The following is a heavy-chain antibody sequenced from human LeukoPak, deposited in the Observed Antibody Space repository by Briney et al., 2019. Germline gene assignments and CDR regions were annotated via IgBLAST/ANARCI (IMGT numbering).Heavy chain of an antibody. J-gene: IGHJ2*01. CDR3: ARGVVVVVAATRSYWYFDL. Sequence: SETLSLTCTVSGGSISSYYWSWIRQPPGKGLEWIGYIYTSGSTNYNPSLKSRVTISVDTSKNQFSLKLSSVTAADTAVYYCARGVVVVVAATRSYWYFDLWGRGTLVTVSS. V-gene: IGHV4-4*09. CDR1: GGSISSYY. CDR2: IYTSGST. D-gene: IGHD2-15*01.